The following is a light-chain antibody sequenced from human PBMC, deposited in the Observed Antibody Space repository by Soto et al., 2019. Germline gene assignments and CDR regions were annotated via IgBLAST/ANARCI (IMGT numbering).Light chain of an antibody. V-gene: IGKV1-12*01. CDR3: QQANSFPLT. CDR2: AAS. CDR1: QGISSW. J-gene: IGKJ4*01. Sequence: DIQMTQSPSSVSASVGDGVTITCRASQGISSWLDWYQQKPGKAPKLLIYAASSLQSGVPSRFSGSGSGTDFTLTISSLQPEDFATYYCQQANSFPLTFGGGTKVEIK.